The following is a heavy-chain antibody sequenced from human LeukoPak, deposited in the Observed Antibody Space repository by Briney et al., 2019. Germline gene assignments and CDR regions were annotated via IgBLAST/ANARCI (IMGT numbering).Heavy chain of an antibody. CDR2: INPSGGST. D-gene: IGHD3-3*01. Sequence: ASVKVSCKASGYTFTSYYMHWVRQAPEQGLEWMGIINPSGGSTSYAQKFQGRVTMTRDTSTSTVYMELSSLRSEDTAVYYCARGGTLITIFGVVINRPTTFDYWGQGTLVTVSS. CDR1: GYTFTSYY. J-gene: IGHJ4*02. V-gene: IGHV1-46*01. CDR3: ARGGTLITIFGVVINRPTTFDY.